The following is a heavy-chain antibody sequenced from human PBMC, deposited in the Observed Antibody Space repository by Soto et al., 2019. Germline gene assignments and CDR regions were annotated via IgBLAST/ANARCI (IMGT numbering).Heavy chain of an antibody. D-gene: IGHD2-15*01. Sequence: GGSLRLSCAASGFTFSSYSMNWVRQAPGKGLVWVSYISSSSSTIYYADSVKGRFTISRDNAKNLLYLQMNSLRAEDTAVYYCASVVGYCSGGSCYPYDYWGQGTLVTVSS. CDR1: GFTFSSYS. J-gene: IGHJ4*02. CDR2: ISSSSSTI. CDR3: ASVVGYCSGGSCYPYDY. V-gene: IGHV3-48*01.